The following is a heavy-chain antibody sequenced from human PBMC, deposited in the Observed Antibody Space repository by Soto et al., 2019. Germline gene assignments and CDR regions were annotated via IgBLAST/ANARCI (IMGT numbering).Heavy chain of an antibody. V-gene: IGHV3-53*01. Sequence: EVQLVESGGGLIQPGGSLRLSCAASGFTVSSKYMTWVRQAPGKGLEWVSVIYGGGTTYYADSEKGRFTISRDNYKNTFYLQVNSLRAEDTAVYYCVQTTGWPGFDFWGQGTLVTVSS. D-gene: IGHD6-19*01. CDR2: IYGGGTT. J-gene: IGHJ4*02. CDR1: GFTVSSKY. CDR3: VQTTGWPGFDF.